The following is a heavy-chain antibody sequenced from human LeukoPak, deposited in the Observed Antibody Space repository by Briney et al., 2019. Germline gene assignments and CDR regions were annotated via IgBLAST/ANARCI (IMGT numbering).Heavy chain of an antibody. V-gene: IGHV1-69*04. CDR3: ASTEKYSSGWTPKIDY. J-gene: IGHJ4*02. D-gene: IGHD6-19*01. CDR1: GGTFSSYA. CDR2: IIPILGIA. Sequence: SVKVSCKASGGTFSSYAISWVRQAPGQGLEWMGRIIPILGIANYTQKFQGRVTITADKSTSTAYMELSSLRSEDTAVYYCASTEKYSSGWTPKIDYWGQGTLVTVSS.